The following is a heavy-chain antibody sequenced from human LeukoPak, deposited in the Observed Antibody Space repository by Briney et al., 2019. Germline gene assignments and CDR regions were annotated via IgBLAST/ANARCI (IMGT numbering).Heavy chain of an antibody. D-gene: IGHD6-19*01. CDR1: GFTFADFT. Sequence: PGGSQRLSCSASGFTFADFTMSWFRQSPGQGLEWVGFIRSKVYGGAPEHAASVAARFTISRDDSTSIAYLQMNSLQVEDTAVYYCARGSGRYVMVDWWGQGTLVTVSS. V-gene: IGHV3-49*03. CDR2: IRSKVYGGAP. J-gene: IGHJ4*02. CDR3: ARGSGRYVMVDW.